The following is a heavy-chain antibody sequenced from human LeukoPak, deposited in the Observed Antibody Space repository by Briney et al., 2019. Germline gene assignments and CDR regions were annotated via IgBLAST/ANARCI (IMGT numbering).Heavy chain of an antibody. Sequence: SETLSLTCTVSGGSISSYYWGWIRQPPGKGLEWIGYIHYSGSTNYNPSLKSRVTISADTSNNQFSLKLSSVTAADTAVYYCARDTVGATFPGAFDIWGQGTMVTVSS. J-gene: IGHJ3*02. CDR2: IHYSGST. V-gene: IGHV4-59*12. CDR3: ARDTVGATFPGAFDI. D-gene: IGHD1-26*01. CDR1: GGSISSYY.